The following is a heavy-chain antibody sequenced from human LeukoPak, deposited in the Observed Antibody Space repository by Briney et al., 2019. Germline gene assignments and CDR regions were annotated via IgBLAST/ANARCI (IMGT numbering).Heavy chain of an antibody. CDR3: ARWTLTALDY. CDR2: IYHSGST. D-gene: IGHD2-21*02. V-gene: IGHV4-4*02. CDR1: GGSISGTNW. Sequence: PSGTLSLTCAVSGGSISGTNWWNWVRQPPGKGLEWIGEIYHSGSTNYNPSLKRRVTISVDESKNQFSLKLTSVTAADTAVYHCARWTLTALDYWGQGTLVTVSS. J-gene: IGHJ4*02.